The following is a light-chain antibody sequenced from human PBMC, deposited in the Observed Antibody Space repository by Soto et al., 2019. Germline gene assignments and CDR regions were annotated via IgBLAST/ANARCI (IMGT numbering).Light chain of an antibody. J-gene: IGLJ1*01. Sequence: QSVLTQPPSTSGTPGQSVTISCSGSSSNIGSNTVNWYQQLPGTAPKLLIYRNNQRPSGVPDRFSGSKSGTSASLAISGLQSEDEADYYCAAWDGSLKGYVFGTGTKVTVL. CDR1: SSNIGSNT. V-gene: IGLV1-44*01. CDR2: RNN. CDR3: AAWDGSLKGYV.